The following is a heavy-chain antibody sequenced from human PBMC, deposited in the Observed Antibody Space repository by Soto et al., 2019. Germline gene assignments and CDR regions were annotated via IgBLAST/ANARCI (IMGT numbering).Heavy chain of an antibody. V-gene: IGHV1-24*01. CDR2: FDPEDGET. Sequence: ASVKVSCKVSGYTLTELSMHWVRQAPGKGLEWMGGFDPEDGETIYAQRFQGRVTMTTDTSTSTAYMELRSLRSDDTAVYYCARCFHRGWYLARVFDYWGQGTLVTVSS. CDR3: ARCFHRGWYLARVFDY. D-gene: IGHD6-19*01. CDR1: GYTLTELS. J-gene: IGHJ4*02.